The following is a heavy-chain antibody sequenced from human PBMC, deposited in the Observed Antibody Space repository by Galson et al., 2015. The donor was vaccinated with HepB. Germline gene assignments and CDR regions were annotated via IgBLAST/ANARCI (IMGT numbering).Heavy chain of an antibody. J-gene: IGHJ4*02. Sequence: SVKVSCKASGGTFSSYTISWVRQAPGQGLEWMGRIIPILGIANYAQKFQGRVTITADKSTSTAYMELSSLRSEDTAVYYCACRPSYGSGSYPPETADYWGQGTLVTVSS. D-gene: IGHD3-10*01. CDR2: IIPILGIA. CDR1: GGTFSSYT. V-gene: IGHV1-69*02. CDR3: ACRPSYGSGSYPPETADY.